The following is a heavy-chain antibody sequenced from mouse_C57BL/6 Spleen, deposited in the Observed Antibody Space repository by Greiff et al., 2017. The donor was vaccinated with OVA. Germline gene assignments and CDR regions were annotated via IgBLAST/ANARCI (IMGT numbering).Heavy chain of an antibody. Sequence: QVQLQQSGAELARPGASVKLSCKASGYTFTSYGISWVKQRTGQGLEWIGEIYPRSGNTYYNEKFKGKATLTADKSSSTAYMELRGLTSEDSAVYFCARSAWDGSYYFDYWGQGTTLTVSS. CDR1: GYTFTSYG. D-gene: IGHD4-1*01. CDR2: IYPRSGNT. CDR3: ARSAWDGSYYFDY. V-gene: IGHV1-81*01. J-gene: IGHJ2*01.